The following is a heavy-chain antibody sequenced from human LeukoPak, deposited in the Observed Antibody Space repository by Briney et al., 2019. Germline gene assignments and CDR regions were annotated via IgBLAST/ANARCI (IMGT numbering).Heavy chain of an antibody. CDR1: GGSFSGYY. CDR3: ARGRHILTGYYLTKEFDY. J-gene: IGHJ4*02. D-gene: IGHD3-9*01. CDR2: INHSGST. Sequence: PSETLSLTCAVYGGSFSGYYWSWIRQPPGKGLEWIGEINHSGSTNYNPSLKSRVTISVDTSKNQFSLKLSSVTAADTAAYYCARGRHILTGYYLTKEFDYWGQGTLVTVSS. V-gene: IGHV4-34*01.